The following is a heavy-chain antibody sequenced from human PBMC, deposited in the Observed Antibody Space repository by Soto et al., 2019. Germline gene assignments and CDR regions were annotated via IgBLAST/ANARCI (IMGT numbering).Heavy chain of an antibody. CDR1: GGSISSYY. V-gene: IGHV4-4*07. CDR3: ASTPPTVTTGELRFDP. CDR2: IYTSGST. Sequence: SETLSLTCTVSGGSISSYYWSWIRQPAGKGLEWIGRIYTSGSTNYNPSLKSRVTMSVDTPKNQFSLKLSSVTAADTAVYYCASTPPTVTTGELRFDPWGQGTLVTVSS. J-gene: IGHJ5*02. D-gene: IGHD4-17*01.